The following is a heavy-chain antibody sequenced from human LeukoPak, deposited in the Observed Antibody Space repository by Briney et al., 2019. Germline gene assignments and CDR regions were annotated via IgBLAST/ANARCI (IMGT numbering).Heavy chain of an antibody. CDR2: INHSGST. V-gene: IGHV4-34*01. J-gene: IGHJ4*02. CDR1: GGSISSYY. CDR3: ARGTLRNSSGWYRAFDY. Sequence: KPSETLSLTCTVSGGSISSYYWSWIRQPPGKGLEWIGEINHSGSTNYNPSLKSRVTISVDTSKNQFSLKLSSVTAADTAVYYCARGTLRNSSGWYRAFDYWGQGTLVTVSS. D-gene: IGHD6-19*01.